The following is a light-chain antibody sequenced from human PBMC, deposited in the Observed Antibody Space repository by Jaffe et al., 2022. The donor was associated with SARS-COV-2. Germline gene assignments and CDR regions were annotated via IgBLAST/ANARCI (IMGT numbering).Light chain of an antibody. CDR3: QQYNNWPRT. CDR2: GAS. Sequence: EIVMTQSPATLSVSPGERATLSCRASQSVSSNLAWHQQKPGQAPRLLIYGASTRATNIPARFSGSGSGTEFTLTISSLQSEDFAVYYCQQYNNWPRTFGPGTKVDIK. CDR1: QSVSSN. J-gene: IGKJ3*01. V-gene: IGKV3-15*01.